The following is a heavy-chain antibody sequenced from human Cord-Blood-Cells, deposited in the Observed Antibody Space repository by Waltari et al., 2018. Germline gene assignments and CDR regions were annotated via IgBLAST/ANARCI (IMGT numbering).Heavy chain of an antibody. J-gene: IGHJ4*02. V-gene: IGHV4-39*01. CDR3: ARSVGRDVVVVAAFDY. D-gene: IGHD2-15*01. CDR2: IYYGGST. Sequence: QLQLQESGPGLVKPSETLSLTCTVPGGSISSSSYYWGWIRQPPGKGLGWIGSIYYGGSTYYNPSLKSRVNISVDTSKNQFSLKLSSVTAADTAVYYCARSVGRDVVVVAAFDYWGQGTLVTVSS. CDR1: GGSISSSSYY.